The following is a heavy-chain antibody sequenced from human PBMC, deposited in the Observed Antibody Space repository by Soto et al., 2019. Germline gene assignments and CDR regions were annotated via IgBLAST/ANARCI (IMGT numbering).Heavy chain of an antibody. CDR3: ARSLFIASTDTEPFDS. V-gene: IGHV3-23*01. CDR2: ISGGGNDR. J-gene: IGHJ4*02. Sequence: EVQLLESGGGLVQPGWSLTLSCAASGFTFSSYAMSWVRQAPGKGLEWVSAISGGGNDRFYADSVRGRFTISRDNSRNTLYLHMNSLRAEDTAVHYCARSLFIASTDTEPFDSWGQGPLVTVSS. CDR1: GFTFSSYA. D-gene: IGHD6-13*01.